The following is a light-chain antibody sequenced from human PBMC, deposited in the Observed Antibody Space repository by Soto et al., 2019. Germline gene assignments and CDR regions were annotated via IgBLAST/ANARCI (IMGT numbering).Light chain of an antibody. Sequence: DIQMTQSPSTLSASVGDRVTITCRASQYISSLLAWYQQKPGKAPRLLIYKASSLQSGVPSRFSGSGSGTEFTLTISSLQPDDFATYYCQQYNRYYTFGQGTKLEIK. J-gene: IGKJ2*01. CDR1: QYISSL. V-gene: IGKV1-5*03. CDR2: KAS. CDR3: QQYNRYYT.